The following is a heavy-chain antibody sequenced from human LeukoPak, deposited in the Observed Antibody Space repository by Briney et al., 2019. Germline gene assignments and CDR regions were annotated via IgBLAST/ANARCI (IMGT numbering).Heavy chain of an antibody. D-gene: IGHD3-22*01. CDR3: AKDRASLYYYDTSGSGLDH. J-gene: IGHJ4*02. CDR1: GYTFTGYY. V-gene: IGHV1-2*02. CDR2: INPNSGGT. Sequence: ASVKVSCKASGYTFTGYYMHWVRQAPGQGLEWMGWINPNSGGTNYAQKFQGRVTMTRDTSISTAYMELSRLRAEDTALYYCAKDRASLYYYDTSGSGLDHWGQGTLVTVSS.